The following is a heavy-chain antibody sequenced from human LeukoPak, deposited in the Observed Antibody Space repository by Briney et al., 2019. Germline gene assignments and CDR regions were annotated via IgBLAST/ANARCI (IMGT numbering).Heavy chain of an antibody. V-gene: IGHV3-23*01. D-gene: IGHD2-15*01. Sequence: GGSLRLSCAASGFSLSTYALSWVRQAPGGGLEWVAAISGSGDKTYHADSVKGRFTISKDNSENRLSLQMDSLRAEDTAVYFCAKDTTAWWYHRAHMNVWGKGTTVTVSS. CDR3: AKDTTAWWYHRAHMNV. CDR2: ISGSGDKT. CDR1: GFSLSTYA. J-gene: IGHJ6*03.